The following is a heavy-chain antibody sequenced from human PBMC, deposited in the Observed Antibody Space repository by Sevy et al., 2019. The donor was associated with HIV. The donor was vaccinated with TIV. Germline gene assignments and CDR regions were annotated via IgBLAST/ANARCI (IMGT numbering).Heavy chain of an antibody. J-gene: IGHJ6*02. CDR1: GFTFSSSA. D-gene: IGHD6-19*01. CDR2: ISHDGTNK. Sequence: GGSLRLSCAASGFTFSSSAMHWVRQAPAKGLEWVALISHDGTNKYYADSVKGRFTISRDNSKNTLYLQMNSLGAEETAVYYCARDMAHLPIAVAGNFYYYYGMDVWGQGTTVTVSS. V-gene: IGHV3-30*04. CDR3: ARDMAHLPIAVAGNFYYYYGMDV.